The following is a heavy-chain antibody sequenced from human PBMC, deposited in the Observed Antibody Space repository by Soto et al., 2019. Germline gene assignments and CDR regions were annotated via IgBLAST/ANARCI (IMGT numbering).Heavy chain of an antibody. CDR3: ARAKFYDFWSGYWLYYYYGMDV. CDR1: GYTFTSYD. D-gene: IGHD3-3*01. V-gene: IGHV1-8*01. CDR2: MNPNSGNT. Sequence: EASVKVSCKASGYTFTSYDINWVRQATGQGLEWMGWMNPNSGNTGYAQKFQGRVTMTRNTSISTAYMELSSLRSEDTAVYYCARAKFYDFWSGYWLYYYYGMDVWGQGTTVTVSS. J-gene: IGHJ6*02.